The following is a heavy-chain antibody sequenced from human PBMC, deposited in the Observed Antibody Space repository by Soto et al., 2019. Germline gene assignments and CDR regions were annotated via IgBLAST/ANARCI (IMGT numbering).Heavy chain of an antibody. Sequence: QVQLQESGPGLVTPSQTLSLTCSVSGGSISSGGYWWSWIRQHPGKGLEWLGYINHSGSTYYNPVPTTRGTISVDTSKNQFSLKLNSVTAAATAFYYCARVILADYSGYGEVDPWGQGTLVTVSS. J-gene: IGHJ5*02. CDR1: GGSISSGGYW. D-gene: IGHD5-12*01. CDR3: ARVILADYSGYGEVDP. V-gene: IGHV4-31*03. CDR2: INHSGST.